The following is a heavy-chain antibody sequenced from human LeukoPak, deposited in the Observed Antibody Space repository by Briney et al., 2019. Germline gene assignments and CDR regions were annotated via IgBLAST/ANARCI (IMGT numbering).Heavy chain of an antibody. D-gene: IGHD3-22*01. Sequence: SETLSLTCAVYGGSFSGYYWSWTRQPPGKGLEWIGEINHSGSTNYNPSLKSRVTISVDTSKNQFSLKLSFVTAEDTAVYYCARDFHRRYYDSSGYNAFDIWGQGTMVTVSS. CDR1: GGSFSGYY. CDR3: ARDFHRRYYDSSGYNAFDI. V-gene: IGHV4-34*01. CDR2: INHSGST. J-gene: IGHJ3*02.